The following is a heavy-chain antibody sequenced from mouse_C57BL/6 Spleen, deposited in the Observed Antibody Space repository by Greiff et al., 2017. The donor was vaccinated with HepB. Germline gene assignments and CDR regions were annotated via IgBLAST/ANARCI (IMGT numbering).Heavy chain of an antibody. Sequence: EVQLQQSGPELVKPGASVKIPCKASGYTFTDYNMDWVKQSHGKSLEWIGDINPNNGGTIYNQKFKGKATLTVDKSSSTAYMELRSLTSEDTAVYYCARSYYGSSFPYFDYWGQGTTLTVSS. CDR1: GYTFTDYN. D-gene: IGHD1-1*01. CDR2: INPNNGGT. J-gene: IGHJ2*01. V-gene: IGHV1-18*01. CDR3: ARSYYGSSFPYFDY.